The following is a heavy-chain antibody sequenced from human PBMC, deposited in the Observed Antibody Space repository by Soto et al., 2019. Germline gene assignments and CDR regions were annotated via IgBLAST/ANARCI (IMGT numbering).Heavy chain of an antibody. CDR2: VSTYNGNT. D-gene: IGHD2-15*01. J-gene: IGHJ4*02. Sequence: ASVKVSCKASGYSFTTYGISWVRQAPGQGLEWMGWVSTYNGNTIYAQKLQGRVTMTTDTSTSTAYMEMRSLRSDDTAVYYCAREYCSGGSCYGPDYWGQGTLVTVSS. V-gene: IGHV1-18*01. CDR1: GYSFTTYG. CDR3: AREYCSGGSCYGPDY.